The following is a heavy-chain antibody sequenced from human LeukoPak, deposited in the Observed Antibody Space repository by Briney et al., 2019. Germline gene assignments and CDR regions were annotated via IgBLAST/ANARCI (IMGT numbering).Heavy chain of an antibody. V-gene: IGHV3-15*07. CDR1: GFIFSNVW. CDR2: IKSTGDGGTA. Sequence: GGSLRLSCAASGFIFSNVWMNWVRQAPEKGLEWVGRIKSTGDGGTADNAAPVKGRFTISRDDSRNTLYLQMNSLKTEDTAVYYCTTAKTRLDAFDLWGQGTMVTVSS. CDR3: TTAKTRLDAFDL. J-gene: IGHJ3*01. D-gene: IGHD5-12*01.